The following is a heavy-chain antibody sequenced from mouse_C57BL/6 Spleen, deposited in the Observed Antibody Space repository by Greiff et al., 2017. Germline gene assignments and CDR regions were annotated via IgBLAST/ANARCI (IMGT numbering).Heavy chain of an antibody. J-gene: IGHJ2*01. Sequence: EVMLVESGGGLVKPGGSLKLSCAASGFTFSSYTMSWVRQTPEKRLEWVATISGGGGNTYYPDSVKGRFTISRDNAKNTLYLQMSSLRSEDTALYYCARHSDYYSKYFDYWGQGTTRTVSS. CDR2: ISGGGGNT. CDR3: ARHSDYYSKYFDY. V-gene: IGHV5-9*01. D-gene: IGHD2-5*01. CDR1: GFTFSSYT.